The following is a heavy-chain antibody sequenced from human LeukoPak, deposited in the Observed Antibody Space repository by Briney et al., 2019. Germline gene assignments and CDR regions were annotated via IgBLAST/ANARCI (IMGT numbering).Heavy chain of an antibody. D-gene: IGHD1-1*01. Sequence: GGSLRLSCEVSGITVSNNYMNWVHQAPGKGLEWVSVIDSGGSTYYADSVKGRFTASRDISRNTVFLQMTGLRAEDTAIYYCARDWNGDYAFENWGQGTLVIVSS. CDR2: IDSGGST. V-gene: IGHV3-66*01. CDR3: ARDWNGDYAFEN. J-gene: IGHJ4*02. CDR1: GITVSNNY.